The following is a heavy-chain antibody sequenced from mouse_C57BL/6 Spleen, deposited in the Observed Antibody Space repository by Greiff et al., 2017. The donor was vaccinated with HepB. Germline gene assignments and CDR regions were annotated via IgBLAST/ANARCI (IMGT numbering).Heavy chain of an antibody. D-gene: IGHD2-4*01. CDR1: GFTFSSYA. CDR3: ARVVYDYGYAMDY. CDR2: ISDGGSYT. Sequence: EVQGVESGGGLVKPGGSLKLSCAASGFTFSSYAMSWVRQTPEKRLEWVATISDGGSYTYYPDNVKGRFTISRDNAKNNLYLQMSHLKSEDTAMYYCARVVYDYGYAMDYWGHRTSVTVSS. V-gene: IGHV5-4*01. J-gene: IGHJ4*01.